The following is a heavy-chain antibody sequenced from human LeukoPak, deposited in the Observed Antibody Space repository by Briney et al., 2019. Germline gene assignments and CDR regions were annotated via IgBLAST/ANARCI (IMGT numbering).Heavy chain of an antibody. Sequence: PSETLSLTCTVSGASISSYYWGWIRQPPGKGLEWIGSIYYSGSTYYNPSLKSRVTISVDTSKNQFSLNLNSVTAADTAVYYCARAYRYSGSYLPDWGQGTLVTVSS. CDR3: ARAYRYSGSYLPD. V-gene: IGHV4-39*07. CDR1: GASISSYY. J-gene: IGHJ4*02. CDR2: IYYSGST. D-gene: IGHD1-26*01.